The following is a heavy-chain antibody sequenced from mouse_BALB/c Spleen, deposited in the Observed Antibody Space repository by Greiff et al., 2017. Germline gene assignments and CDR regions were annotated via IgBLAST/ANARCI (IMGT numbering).Heavy chain of an antibody. D-gene: IGHD1-2*01. CDR2: IYPGDGST. Sequence: QVQLQQPGAELVKPGAPVKLSCKASGYTFTSYDINWVKQRPGQGLEWIGWIYPGDGSTKYNEKFKGKATLTADKSSSTAYMQLSSLTSENSAVYFCARCTATSWFAYWGQGTLVTVSA. CDR1: GYTFTSYD. J-gene: IGHJ3*01. CDR3: ARCTATSWFAY. V-gene: IGHV1S56*01.